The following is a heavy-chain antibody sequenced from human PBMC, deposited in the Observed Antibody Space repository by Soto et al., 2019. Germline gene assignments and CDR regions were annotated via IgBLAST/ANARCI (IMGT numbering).Heavy chain of an antibody. J-gene: IGHJ4*02. CDR2: IYYSGNT. CDR1: GGSIRNYD. D-gene: IGHD2-21*02. CDR3: ARQSTAWPNFDS. V-gene: IGHV4-59*01. Sequence: PSETLSLTRAVCGGSIRNYDWSWILQPPGKGLEWIGYIYYSGNTNYNPSLKSRVTISVDTSKKQFSLKVSAVTAADTAVYYCARQSTAWPNFDSWGQGTLVTVSS.